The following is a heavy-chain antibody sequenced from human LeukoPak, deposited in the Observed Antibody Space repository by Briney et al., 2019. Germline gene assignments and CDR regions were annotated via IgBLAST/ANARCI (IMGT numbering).Heavy chain of an antibody. CDR3: ARGHYDSSSYYPSFDY. J-gene: IGHJ4*02. V-gene: IGHV4-4*07. Sequence: SETLSLTCTVSGCSIGSYYWSWIQQPAGQGLEWIGRIYGGGNTNYNASLKSRVTMSVDTSKNQFSLKMNSVTAADTAVYYCARGHYDSSSYYPSFDYWGQGTLVTVSS. CDR1: GCSIGSYY. CDR2: IYGGGNT. D-gene: IGHD3-22*01.